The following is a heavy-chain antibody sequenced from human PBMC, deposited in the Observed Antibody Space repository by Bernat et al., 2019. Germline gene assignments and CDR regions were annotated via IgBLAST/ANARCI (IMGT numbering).Heavy chain of an antibody. CDR2: IYYSGST. J-gene: IGHJ4*02. D-gene: IGHD3-9*01. CDR3: ARHLVGKYYDILGPGTNFDY. Sequence: QVQLQESGPGLVKPSETLSLTCTVSGGSISSYYWSWIRQPPGKGLEWIGYIYYSGSTNYNPSLKSRVTISVDTSKNQFSLKLSSVTAADTAVYYCARHLVGKYYDILGPGTNFDYWGQGTLVTVSS. CDR1: GGSISSYY. V-gene: IGHV4-59*08.